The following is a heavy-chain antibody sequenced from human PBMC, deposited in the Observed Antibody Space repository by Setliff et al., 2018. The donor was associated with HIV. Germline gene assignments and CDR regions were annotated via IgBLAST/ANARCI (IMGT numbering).Heavy chain of an antibody. CDR3: ARESACSSTSCPKVLDY. CDR2: TIPMFGTA. J-gene: IGHJ4*02. V-gene: IGHV1-69*13. D-gene: IGHD2-2*01. Sequence: SVKVSCKASGGTFGIYGISWVRQAPGQGLEWMGGTIPMFGTANYAQKFQGRVTITADESTNAGYMELSGLRFEDTAVYYCARESACSSTSCPKVLDYWGQGTLVTVSS. CDR1: GGTFGIYG.